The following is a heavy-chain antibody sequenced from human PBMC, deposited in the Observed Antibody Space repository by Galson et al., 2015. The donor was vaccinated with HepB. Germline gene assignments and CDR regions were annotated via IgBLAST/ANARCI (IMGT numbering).Heavy chain of an antibody. CDR3: TRTRADTAAEFFEY. CDR1: GFTFTGYY. J-gene: IGHJ1*01. CDR2: ISPNSRGT. D-gene: IGHD3-10*01. V-gene: IGHV1-2*02. Sequence: SVKVSCKASGFTFTGYYMHWVRQAPGQGLECVGCISPNSRGTNYAQKFQGRVTMTRDTSITTAYMELSRLRSDDTAVYYCTRTRADTAAEFFEYWGQGTLVTVSS.